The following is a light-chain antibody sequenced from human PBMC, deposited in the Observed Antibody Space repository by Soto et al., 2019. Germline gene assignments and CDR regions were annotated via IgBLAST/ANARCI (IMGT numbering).Light chain of an antibody. J-gene: IGKJ4*01. CDR2: GAS. CDR1: QSVSSSY. V-gene: IGKV3-20*01. Sequence: EIVLTQSPGTLSLSPGERVTLSCRASQSVSSSYLSWYQQKPGQAPRLLIYGASSRATGIPDRFSGSGSGTHFTLTITRLEPEDFAVYYCQHYRTSFGGGTKVEIK. CDR3: QHYRTS.